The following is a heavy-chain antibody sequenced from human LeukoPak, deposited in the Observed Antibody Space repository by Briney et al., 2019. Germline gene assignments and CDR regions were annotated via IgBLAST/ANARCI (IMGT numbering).Heavy chain of an antibody. CDR3: ARGPTISFMDV. CDR2: IYYSGST. D-gene: IGHD3-3*01. Sequence: SETLSLTCTVSGGPISSYYWSWIRQPPGKGLEWTGYIYYSGSTNYNPSLKSRVTISVDTSKNQFSLKLSSVTAADTAVYYCARGPTISFMDVWGKGTTVTVSS. J-gene: IGHJ6*03. V-gene: IGHV4-59*01. CDR1: GGPISSYY.